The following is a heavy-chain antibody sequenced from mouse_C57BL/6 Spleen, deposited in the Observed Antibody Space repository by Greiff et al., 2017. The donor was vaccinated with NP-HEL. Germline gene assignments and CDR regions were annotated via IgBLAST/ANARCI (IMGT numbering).Heavy chain of an antibody. J-gene: IGHJ2*01. D-gene: IGHD1-2*01. CDR3: ARDSHYYQGHYFDY. V-gene: IGHV1-53*01. CDR2: INPSNGGT. Sequence: QVQLQQSGTELVKPGASVKLSCKASGYTFTSYWMHWVKQRPGQGLEWIGNINPSNGGTNYNEKFKSKATLTVDKSSSTAYMQLSSLTSEDSAVYYCARDSHYYQGHYFDYWGQGTTLTVSS. CDR1: GYTFTSYW.